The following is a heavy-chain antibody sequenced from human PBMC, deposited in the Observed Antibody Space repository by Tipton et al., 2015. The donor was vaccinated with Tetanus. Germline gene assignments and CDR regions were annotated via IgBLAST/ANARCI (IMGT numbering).Heavy chain of an antibody. CDR1: GGSLNTFY. Sequence: TLSLTCTVSGGSLNTFYWNWIRQPAGKGLEWIGRVYSSRSTNYNPSLKSRVTMSIDTSKNQISLELTSMTAADTAIYYCARDFRERTGTYFSYYYTMDVWGQGTTVTVSS. CDR2: VYSSRST. V-gene: IGHV4-4*07. CDR3: ARDFRERTGTYFSYYYTMDV. J-gene: IGHJ6*02. D-gene: IGHD1-26*01.